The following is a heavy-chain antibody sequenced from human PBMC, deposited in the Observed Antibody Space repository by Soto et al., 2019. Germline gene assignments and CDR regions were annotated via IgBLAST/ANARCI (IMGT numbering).Heavy chain of an antibody. CDR3: SRLRDTYFFDS. CDR2: IYHTGST. D-gene: IGHD3-10*01. CDR1: GDSMTTIGSY. J-gene: IGHJ4*02. Sequence: QVHLQESGPGLVKPSQTLSLTCSVSGDSMTTIGSYWSWVRQHPGKGLEWIGYIYHTGSTYYNPSLKSRVTIALDTSKQQFSPNLTSVTAADTAVYYCSRLRDTYFFDSWGQGALVTVSS. V-gene: IGHV4-31*03.